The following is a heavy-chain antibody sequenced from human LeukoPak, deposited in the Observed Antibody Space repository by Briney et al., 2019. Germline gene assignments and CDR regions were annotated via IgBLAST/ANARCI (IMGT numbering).Heavy chain of an antibody. D-gene: IGHD3-10*01. J-gene: IGHJ6*04. Sequence: ASLKDSCKAPGDTFTVYNMRWVRQALGQGLEWMGRINPNSGGTNYTQKFQGWVTMTRDTSISTAYMELSRMRSDDTAVYYCSRAMVRASYGMDVWGKGTTVTVSS. CDR1: GDTFTVYN. CDR3: SRAMVRASYGMDV. V-gene: IGHV1-2*04. CDR2: INPNSGGT.